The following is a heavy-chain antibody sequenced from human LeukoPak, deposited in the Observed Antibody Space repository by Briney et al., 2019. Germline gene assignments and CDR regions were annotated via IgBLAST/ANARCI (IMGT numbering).Heavy chain of an antibody. CDR1: GFTFSRYW. V-gene: IGHV3-74*03. CDR3: ARDYSDSSIYYPDNWFDP. CDR2: IDTDGSTT. D-gene: IGHD3-22*01. J-gene: IGHJ5*02. Sequence: PGGSLRLSCAASGFTFSRYWMHWVHEAPGKGLVWVSRIDTDGSTTTYADSVKGRFTISRDNAKNTLYLQMNSLRAEDTAVYFCARDYSDSSIYYPDNWFDPWGQGTLVTVSS.